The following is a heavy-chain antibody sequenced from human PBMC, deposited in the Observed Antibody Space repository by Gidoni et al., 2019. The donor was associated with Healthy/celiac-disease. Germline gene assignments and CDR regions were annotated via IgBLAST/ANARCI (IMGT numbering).Heavy chain of an antibody. CDR1: GFPFSSYA. CDR3: ANYYDSSGYYGVFDY. J-gene: IGHJ4*02. Sequence: EVQLLESGGGLVQPGGSLRLSCAASGFPFSSYAMSWVRQAPGKGLEWVSAISGSGGSTSYADSVKGRFTISRDNSKNTLYLQMNSLRAEDTAVYYCANYYDSSGYYGVFDYWGQGTLVTVSS. CDR2: ISGSGGST. D-gene: IGHD3-22*01. V-gene: IGHV3-23*01.